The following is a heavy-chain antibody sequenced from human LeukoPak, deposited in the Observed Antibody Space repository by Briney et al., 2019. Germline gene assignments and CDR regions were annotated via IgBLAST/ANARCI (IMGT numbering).Heavy chain of an antibody. CDR3: ARREVWYDSSGYRDY. D-gene: IGHD3-22*01. J-gene: IGHJ4*02. CDR1: GGSFSGYY. CDR2: INHSGST. V-gene: IGHV4-34*01. Sequence: SETLSLTCAVYGGSFSGYYWSWIRQPPGKGLEWIGEINHSGSTNYNPSLKSRVTISVDTSKNQSSLKLSSVTAADTAVYYCARREVWYDSSGYRDYWGQGTLVTVSS.